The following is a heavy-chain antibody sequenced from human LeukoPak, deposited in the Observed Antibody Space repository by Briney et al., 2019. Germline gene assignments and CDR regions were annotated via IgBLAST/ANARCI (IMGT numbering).Heavy chain of an antibody. CDR3: ARILFGVVTTNYYFYYYMDV. CDR1: GGSISSSSYY. J-gene: IGHJ6*03. CDR2: IYYSGST. V-gene: IGHV4-39*01. Sequence: SETLSLTCTVSGGSISSSSYYWGWIRQPPGKGPEWIGSIYYSGSTYYNPSLKSRVTISVDTSKNQFSLKLSSVTAADTAVYYCARILFGVVTTNYYFYYYMDVWGKGTTVTVSS. D-gene: IGHD3-3*01.